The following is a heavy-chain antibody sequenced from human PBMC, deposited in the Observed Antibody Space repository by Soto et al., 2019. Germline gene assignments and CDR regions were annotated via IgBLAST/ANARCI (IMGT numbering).Heavy chain of an antibody. CDR3: AREKTYYGMDV. J-gene: IGHJ6*02. CDR2: MNPNSGNT. Sequence: ASVKVSCKAAGYTFTSYDINWVRQATGQGLEWMGWMNPNSGNTGYARKFQGRVTMTRNTSISTAYMELSSLRSEDTAVYYCAREKTYYGMDVWGQGTTVTVSS. V-gene: IGHV1-8*01. CDR1: GYTFTSYD.